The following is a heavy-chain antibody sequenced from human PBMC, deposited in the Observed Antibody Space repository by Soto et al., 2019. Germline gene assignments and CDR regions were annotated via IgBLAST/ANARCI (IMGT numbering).Heavy chain of an antibody. J-gene: IGHJ6*02. V-gene: IGHV3-23*01. CDR3: AKDTHLWGSSWTNYYYYYGMDV. Sequence: GGSLRLSCAASGFTFSSYAMSWVRQAPGKGLEWVSAISGSGGSTYYADSVKGRFTISRDNSKNTLYLQMNSLRAEDTAVYYCAKDTHLWGSSWTNYYYYYGMDVWGQGTTVTGSS. CDR2: ISGSGGST. D-gene: IGHD6-13*01. CDR1: GFTFSSYA.